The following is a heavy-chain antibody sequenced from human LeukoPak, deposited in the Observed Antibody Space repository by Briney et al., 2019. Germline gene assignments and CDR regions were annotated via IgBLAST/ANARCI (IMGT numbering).Heavy chain of an antibody. J-gene: IGHJ4*02. Sequence: GGSLRLSCGAAGFTFSSYGMHWVRQAPGKGLEWLAFMRYDGSNTHYADSVKGRFTISRDNSKNTLFLQMNSLRSEDTALYYCANGPHYNILTGFYKVRSHLDYWGQGTLVTVSS. CDR1: GFTFSSYG. CDR2: MRYDGSNT. D-gene: IGHD3-9*01. CDR3: ANGPHYNILTGFYKVRSHLDY. V-gene: IGHV3-30*02.